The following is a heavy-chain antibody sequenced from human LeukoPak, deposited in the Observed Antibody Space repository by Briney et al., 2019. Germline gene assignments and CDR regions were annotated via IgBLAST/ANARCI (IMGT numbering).Heavy chain of an antibody. D-gene: IGHD3-22*01. Sequence: GGSLRLSCAASGFTFSGSAMHWVRQASGKGLEWVGRIRSKANSYATAYAASVKGRFTISRDDSKNMAYLQMNSLKTEDTAVYYCTRSHYYDSSGYPTLIDYWGQGTLVTVSS. CDR2: IRSKANSYAT. J-gene: IGHJ4*02. CDR1: GFTFSGSA. CDR3: TRSHYYDSSGYPTLIDY. V-gene: IGHV3-73*01.